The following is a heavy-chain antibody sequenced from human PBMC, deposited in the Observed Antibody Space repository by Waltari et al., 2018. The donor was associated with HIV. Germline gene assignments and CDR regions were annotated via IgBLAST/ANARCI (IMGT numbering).Heavy chain of an antibody. V-gene: IGHV3-23*01. Sequence: EVQLLESGGGLVQPGGSLRLSCAASGFMFSSYAMSWVRPAPGKGLDWVSIISGSCVITYYSDSVIVRFTISIDNSNNTLFLQMNCLSADYTAVYYFAKFPYIGRFEYMYYYVISGYYDYLFQVTLVIVSS. D-gene: IGHD3-22*01. J-gene: IGHJ4*02. CDR2: ISGSCVIT. CDR1: GFMFSSYA. CDR3: AKFPYIGRFEYMYYYVISGYYDY.